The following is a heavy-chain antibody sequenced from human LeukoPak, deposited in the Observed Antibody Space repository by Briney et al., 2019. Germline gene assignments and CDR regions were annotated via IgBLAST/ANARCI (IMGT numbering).Heavy chain of an antibody. J-gene: IGHJ3*02. CDR3: ARAVGAKSAFDI. CDR2: IKQDGSEK. Sequence: GGSLRLSCAASGFTFSTYWMNWVRQAPGKGLEWVANIKQDGSEKYYVDSVKGRFTISRDNPKNSLYLQMNSLRAEDTAVYYCARAVGAKSAFDIWGQGTMVTVSS. D-gene: IGHD1-26*01. V-gene: IGHV3-7*01. CDR1: GFTFSTYW.